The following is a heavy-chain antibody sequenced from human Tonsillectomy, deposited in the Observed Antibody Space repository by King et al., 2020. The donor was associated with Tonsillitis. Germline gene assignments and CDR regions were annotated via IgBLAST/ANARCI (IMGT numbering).Heavy chain of an antibody. CDR3: AREHSYYYFDY. J-gene: IGHJ4*02. V-gene: IGHV3-30-3*01. Sequence: VQLVESGGGVVQPGRSLRLSCAASGFTFSSYAMHWVRRAPGKGLEWVAVISFDGSNKYYADSVKGRFTISRDNSKNTLYVQVNSLRAEDTAVYYCAREHSYYYFDYWGQGTLVTVSS. CDR2: ISFDGSNK. CDR1: GFTFSSYA. D-gene: IGHD3-10*01.